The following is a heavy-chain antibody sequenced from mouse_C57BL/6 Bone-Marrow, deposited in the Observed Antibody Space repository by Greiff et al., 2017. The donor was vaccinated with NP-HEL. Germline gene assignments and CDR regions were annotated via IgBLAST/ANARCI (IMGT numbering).Heavy chain of an antibody. CDR2: IWSGGST. CDR3: ARNKVVAPYYYAMDY. J-gene: IGHJ4*01. CDR1: GFSLTSYG. D-gene: IGHD1-1*01. V-gene: IGHV2-2*01. Sequence: VKLQESGPGLVQPSQSLSITCTVSGFSLTSYGVHWVRQSPGKGLEWLGVIWSGGSTDYNAAFISRLSISKDNSKSQVFFKMNSLQADDTAIYYCARNKVVAPYYYAMDYWGQGTSVTVSS.